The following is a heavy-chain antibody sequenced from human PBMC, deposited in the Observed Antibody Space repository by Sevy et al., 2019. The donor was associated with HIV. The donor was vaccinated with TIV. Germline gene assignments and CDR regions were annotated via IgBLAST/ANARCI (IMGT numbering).Heavy chain of an antibody. CDR1: GYTFTIYD. Sequence: ASVKVSCKASGYTFTIYDINWVRQATGQGLEWMGWMNPNSGNTGYAQKFQGRVTMTRNTSISTAYMELSSLRSEDTAVYYCARGWRWLQLPDYWGQGTLVTVSS. D-gene: IGHD5-12*01. J-gene: IGHJ4*02. V-gene: IGHV1-8*01. CDR2: MNPNSGNT. CDR3: ARGWRWLQLPDY.